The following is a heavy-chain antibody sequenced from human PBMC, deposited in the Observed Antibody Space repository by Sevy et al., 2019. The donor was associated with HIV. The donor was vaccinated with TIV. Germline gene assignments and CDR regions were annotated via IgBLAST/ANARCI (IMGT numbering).Heavy chain of an antibody. CDR1: GASVSGERHY. CDR3: ARGRRYDNGGYYYAPHKNYPAN. V-gene: IGHV4-61*01. CDR2: IYYTGTS. J-gene: IGHJ4*02. D-gene: IGHD3-22*01. Sequence: SETLSLTCAVSGASVSGERHYWNWIRQPPGRGLEWIGCIYYTGTSYYNPSLMSRVTMSVGTSKNEISLTLSYVTAADTAVYYCARGRRYDNGGYYYAPHKNYPANWGQGTLVTVSS.